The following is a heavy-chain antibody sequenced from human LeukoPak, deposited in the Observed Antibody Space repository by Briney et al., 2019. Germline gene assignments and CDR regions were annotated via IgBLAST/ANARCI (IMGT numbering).Heavy chain of an antibody. J-gene: IGHJ5*02. V-gene: IGHV1-2*02. CDR3: ATDVSDYYDSSGYYNWFDP. D-gene: IGHD3-22*01. CDR1: GYTFTGYY. Sequence: GASVKVSCKASGYTFTGYYMHWVRQAPGQGLEWMGWINPNSGGTNYAQKFQGRVTMTRDTSISTAYMELSRLRSDDTAVYYCATDVSDYYDSSGYYNWFDPWGQGTLVTVSS. CDR2: INPNSGGT.